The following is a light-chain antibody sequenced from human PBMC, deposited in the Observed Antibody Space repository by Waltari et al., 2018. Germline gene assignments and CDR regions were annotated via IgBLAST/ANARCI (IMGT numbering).Light chain of an antibody. CDR1: SSDVGGYNY. V-gene: IGLV2-14*03. J-gene: IGLJ3*02. CDR2: DVI. Sequence: QSALTQPASVSGSPGQSITISCTGTSSDVGGYNYVSWYQQHPGKAPKVMIYDVINRPAGVSDRFSGSKSGNTASLTISGLQAEDEADYYCNSYTSSSTWVFGGGTKLTVL. CDR3: NSYTSSSTWV.